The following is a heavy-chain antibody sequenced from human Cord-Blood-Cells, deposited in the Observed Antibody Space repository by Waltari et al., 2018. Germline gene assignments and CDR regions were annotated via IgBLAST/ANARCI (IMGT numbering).Heavy chain of an antibody. CDR2: ISYDGSNK. J-gene: IGHJ4*02. Sequence: QVQLVESGGGVVQPGRSLRLSCAASGFTFSSSAMHWVRQAPGKGLEWVAVISYDGSNKYYADSVKGRFTISRDNSKNTLYLQMNSLRAEDTAVYYCARSAGTIDFDYWGQGTLVTVSS. CDR1: GFTFSSSA. CDR3: ARSAGTIDFDY. V-gene: IGHV3-30-3*01. D-gene: IGHD3-10*01.